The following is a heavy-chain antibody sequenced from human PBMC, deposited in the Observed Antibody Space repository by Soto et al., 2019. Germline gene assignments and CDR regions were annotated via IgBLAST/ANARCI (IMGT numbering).Heavy chain of an antibody. CDR1: GGSIRSRRYY. J-gene: IGHJ3*02. Sequence: SDTLCLSCTVPGGSIRSRRYYWSWIRQHPGKGLEWIGYIYYSGSTYYNPSLKSRVTISVDTSKNQFSLKLSSVTAADTPVYNCARLDIWGQGTMVT. CDR2: IYYSGST. V-gene: IGHV4-31*03. CDR3: ARLDI.